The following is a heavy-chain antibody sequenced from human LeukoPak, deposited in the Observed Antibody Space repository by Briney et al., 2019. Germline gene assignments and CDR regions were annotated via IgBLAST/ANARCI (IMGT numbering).Heavy chain of an antibody. V-gene: IGHV3-21*01. CDR1: GFTFSSYS. CDR2: ISSSSSSI. Sequence: GGSLRLSCAASGFTFSSYSMNWVRQAPGKGLEWVSSISSSSSSIYYADSVKGRFTISRDNAKNSLYLQMNSLRAEDTAVYYCARANPPGISFFDYWGQGTLSPSPQ. CDR3: ARANPPGISFFDY. D-gene: IGHD2-15*01. J-gene: IGHJ4*02.